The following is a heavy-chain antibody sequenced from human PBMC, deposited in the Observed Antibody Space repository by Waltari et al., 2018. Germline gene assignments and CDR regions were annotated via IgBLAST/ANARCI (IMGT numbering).Heavy chain of an antibody. V-gene: IGHV3-30*18. CDR3: AKDTGRYYYYMDV. CDR2: IWFDGSSK. CDR1: GFTFSSYG. D-gene: IGHD4-17*01. Sequence: QVQLVESGGGVVQPGRSLRLSCAVSGFTFSSYGMHWVRQAPGKGLGGVSAIWFDGSSKYYADSVKGRFTISRDNSKNTLFLQMNSLRAEDTAMYYCAKDTGRYYYYMDVWGKGTTVTVSS. J-gene: IGHJ6*03.